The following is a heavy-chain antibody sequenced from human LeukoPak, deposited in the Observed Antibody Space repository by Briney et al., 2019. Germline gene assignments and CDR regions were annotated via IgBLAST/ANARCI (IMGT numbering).Heavy chain of an antibody. Sequence: GGSLRLSCAASGFTFSSFGMHWVRQAPGKGLEWVAVISYDGSNKYYADSVKGRFTISRDSSKNTLYLQMNSLRTEDTAVYYCAKDYLGGSHAFDIWGQGTMVTVSS. CDR2: ISYDGSNK. CDR1: GFTFSSFG. D-gene: IGHD3-10*01. CDR3: AKDYLGGSHAFDI. V-gene: IGHV3-30*18. J-gene: IGHJ3*02.